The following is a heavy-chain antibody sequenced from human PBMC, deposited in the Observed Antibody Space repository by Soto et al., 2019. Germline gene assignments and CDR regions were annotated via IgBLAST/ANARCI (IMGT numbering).Heavy chain of an antibody. Sequence: SETLSLTCAVSGGSISSSNWWSWVRQPPGKGLQWIGEIYHSGSTNYIPSLKSRVTISVDKSRNQFSLKLSSVTAADTAVYYCARRWGEGRVDYWGQGTRVTVSS. CDR3: ARRWGEGRVDY. J-gene: IGHJ4*02. D-gene: IGHD3-10*01. V-gene: IGHV4-4*02. CDR2: IYHSGST. CDR1: GGSISSSNW.